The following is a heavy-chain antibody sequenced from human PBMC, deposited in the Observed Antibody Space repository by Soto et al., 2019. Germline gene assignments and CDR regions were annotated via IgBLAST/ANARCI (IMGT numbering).Heavy chain of an antibody. J-gene: IGHJ4*02. V-gene: IGHV1-24*01. CDR1: GYTLTELS. CDR2: FDPEDGET. D-gene: IGHD4-17*01. Sequence: ASVKVSCKVSGYTLTELSMHWVRQAPGKGLEWMGGFDPEDGETIYAQKFQGRVTMNEDTSTDTAYMELSSLRSEDTAVYYCATGLNYGGNSLFDYWGQGTLVTVSS. CDR3: ATGLNYGGNSLFDY.